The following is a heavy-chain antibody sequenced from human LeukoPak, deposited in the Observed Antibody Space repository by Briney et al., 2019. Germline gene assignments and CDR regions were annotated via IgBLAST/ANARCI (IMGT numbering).Heavy chain of an antibody. Sequence: PGGSLRLSCAASGFTFSSYAMSWVRQAPGKGLEWVSGISDSGGSTYYADSVKGRFTISRDNSKKTLYLQMNGLRAEDTALYYCAKVGATVPHYFDCWGQGTLVTVSS. J-gene: IGHJ4*02. CDR2: ISDSGGST. V-gene: IGHV3-23*01. CDR3: AKVGATVPHYFDC. CDR1: GFTFSSYA. D-gene: IGHD4-17*01.